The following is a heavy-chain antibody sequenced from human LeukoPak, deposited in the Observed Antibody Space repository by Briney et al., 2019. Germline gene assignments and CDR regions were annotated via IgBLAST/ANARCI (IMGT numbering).Heavy chain of an antibody. D-gene: IGHD6-13*01. CDR2: IYSGGST. V-gene: IGHV3-53*01. CDR3: ARGTTAASAGSS. Sequence: GGSLRLSCAASGFTGSSNHMSWVRQAPGKGLEWVSVIYSGGSTYYADSVKGRFTISRDNSKNTLYLQMNSLRAEDTAVYYCARGTTAASAGSSWGQGTLVTVSS. CDR1: GFTGSSNH. J-gene: IGHJ4*02.